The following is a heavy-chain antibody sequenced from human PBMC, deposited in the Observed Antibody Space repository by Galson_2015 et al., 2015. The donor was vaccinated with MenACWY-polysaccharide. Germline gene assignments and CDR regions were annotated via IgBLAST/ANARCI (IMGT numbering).Heavy chain of an antibody. Sequence: SLRLSCAASGFTFSYSAMHWVRQAPGKGLEWVAFLSPDGNFEKYADSVKGRFTVSRDNSKNTLYLQMDSLTAADTAVYFCANPGLSTRRTSDVDYWGQGTLVTVSS. D-gene: IGHD5/OR15-5a*01. CDR1: GFTFSYSA. J-gene: IGHJ4*02. CDR2: LSPDGNFE. CDR3: ANPGLSTRRTSDVDY. V-gene: IGHV3-30*18.